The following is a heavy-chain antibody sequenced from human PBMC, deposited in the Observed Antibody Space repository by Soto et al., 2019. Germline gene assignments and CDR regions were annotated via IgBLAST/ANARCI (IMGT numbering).Heavy chain of an antibody. J-gene: IGHJ6*02. CDR1: GFSFSKYG. CDR3: SKSLAYAHYCYGLDV. V-gene: IGHV3-30*18. CDR2: TSNDGTKE. Sequence: QVQLVETGGGVVQPGRSLRRSCAASGFSFSKYGMHWVRQAPGKGLEWVALTSNDGTKEYYADPVKGRFIISRDNSKNTLYMQVNSLRDEDTAVYYCSKSLAYAHYCYGLDVWGPGTTVTVSS. D-gene: IGHD4-17*01.